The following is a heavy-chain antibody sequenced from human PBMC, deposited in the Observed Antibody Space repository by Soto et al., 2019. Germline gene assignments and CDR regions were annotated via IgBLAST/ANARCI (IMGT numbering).Heavy chain of an antibody. CDR2: IYSGGST. J-gene: IGHJ4*02. D-gene: IGHD1-26*01. CDR3: AQRSWRGGARDH. Sequence: EVQLVESGGGLIQPGGSLRLSCAASGFTVSSNYMSWVRQAPGKGLEWVSVIYSGGSTYYADSVKGRFSISRDNSKNTLNLRMNSLKAEVPAGYSRAQRSWRGGARDHRGQRSLIAVSS. V-gene: IGHV3-53*01. CDR1: GFTVSSNY.